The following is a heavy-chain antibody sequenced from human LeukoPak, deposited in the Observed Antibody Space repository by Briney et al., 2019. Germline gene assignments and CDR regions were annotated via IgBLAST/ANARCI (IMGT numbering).Heavy chain of an antibody. CDR1: GYTFTGYY. D-gene: IGHD1-20*01. CDR2: INPNSGGT. CDR3: ARGNNWNDEGWFDP. Sequence: ASVKVSCKASGYTFTGYYMHWVRQAPGQGLEWMGWINPNSGGTNYAQKFQGWVTMTGDTSISTAYMELSRLRSDDTAVYYCARGNNWNDEGWFDPWGQGTLVTVSS. V-gene: IGHV1-2*04. J-gene: IGHJ5*02.